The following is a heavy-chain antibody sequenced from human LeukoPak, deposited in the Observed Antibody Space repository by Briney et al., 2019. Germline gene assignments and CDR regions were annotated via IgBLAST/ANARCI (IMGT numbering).Heavy chain of an antibody. V-gene: IGHV4-34*01. CDR3: ARSGTYQHSSSYDY. D-gene: IGHD6-13*01. CDR1: GESFKDYY. Sequence: PSETLSLTCAVYGESFKDYYWNWIRQPPGKGLEWIGEINHSGSSNYNPSLKSRVTISVDTSKNQFSLKLSSVTAADTAVYYCARSGTYQHSSSYDYWGQGTLVTVSS. J-gene: IGHJ4*02. CDR2: INHSGSS.